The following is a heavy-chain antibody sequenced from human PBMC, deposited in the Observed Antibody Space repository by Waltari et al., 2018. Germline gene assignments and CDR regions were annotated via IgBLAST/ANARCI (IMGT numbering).Heavy chain of an antibody. Sequence: QVQLVQSGAEVKKPGSSVKVSCKASGGTFSSYTISWVRRAPGQGLEWMGRIIPILGIANYAQKFQGRVTITADKSTSTAYMELSSLRSEDTAVYYCARDHNAGITGTTDAFDIWGQGTMVTVSS. V-gene: IGHV1-69*08. D-gene: IGHD1-7*01. CDR3: ARDHNAGITGTTDAFDI. CDR2: IIPILGIA. J-gene: IGHJ3*02. CDR1: GGTFSSYT.